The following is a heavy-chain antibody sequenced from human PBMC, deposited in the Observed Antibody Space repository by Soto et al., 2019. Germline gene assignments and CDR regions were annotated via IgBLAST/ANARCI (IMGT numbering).Heavy chain of an antibody. CDR2: IYWDDSK. V-gene: IGHV2-5*02. Sequence: QITLKESGPTLVKPTQTLTLTCTFSGFSLTTDRVGVGWIRQPPGEALEWLAVIYWDDSKTYRPSLESRLTITKATSKHQVALTMTNMDALDTAKYYCAHAYGGRSLYWGQGTLVTVSS. CDR1: GFSLTTDRVG. J-gene: IGHJ4*02. D-gene: IGHD1-26*01. CDR3: AHAYGGRSLY.